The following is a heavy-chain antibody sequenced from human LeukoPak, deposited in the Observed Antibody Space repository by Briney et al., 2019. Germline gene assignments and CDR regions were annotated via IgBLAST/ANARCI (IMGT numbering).Heavy chain of an antibody. V-gene: IGHV4-39*07. CDR2: IYYSGST. Sequence: SETLSLTCTVSGGSISSSSYYWGWIRQPPGKGLEWIGSIYYSGSTYYNPSLKSRVTISVDTSKNQFSLKLSSVTAADTAVYYCARQPQQLASNWFDPWGQGTLVTVSS. CDR1: GGSISSSSYY. D-gene: IGHD6-13*01. CDR3: ARQPQQLASNWFDP. J-gene: IGHJ5*02.